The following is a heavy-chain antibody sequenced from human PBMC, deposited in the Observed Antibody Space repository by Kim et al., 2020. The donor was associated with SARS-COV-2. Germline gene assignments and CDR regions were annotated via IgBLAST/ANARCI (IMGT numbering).Heavy chain of an antibody. CDR3: RATYGDEEY. Sequence: GGSLRLSCAVSGFSFSDSSIHWVRQASGKGLEWVGRIRRKSKNFATRYAASVRGRFGISRDDSRNTAYLQMNSLKTDDTAVYFCRATYGDEEYWGQGILVTVSS. CDR2: IRRKSKNFAT. V-gene: IGHV3-73*01. D-gene: IGHD4-17*01. CDR1: GFSFSDSS. J-gene: IGHJ4*02.